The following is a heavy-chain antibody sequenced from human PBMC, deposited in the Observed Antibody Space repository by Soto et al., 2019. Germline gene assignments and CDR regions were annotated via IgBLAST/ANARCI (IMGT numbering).Heavy chain of an antibody. Sequence: QVQLVESGGGVVQPGRSLRLSCAASGFTFSSYDMHWVRQASGKGPEWVAVISYDGSNKYYADSVKGRFTILRDNSKNTLYLQMNSLRAEDTAVYYCAKDRGWYSSSRDYWGQGTLVTVSS. V-gene: IGHV3-30*18. J-gene: IGHJ4*02. CDR2: ISYDGSNK. CDR1: GFTFSSYD. D-gene: IGHD6-13*01. CDR3: AKDRGWYSSSRDY.